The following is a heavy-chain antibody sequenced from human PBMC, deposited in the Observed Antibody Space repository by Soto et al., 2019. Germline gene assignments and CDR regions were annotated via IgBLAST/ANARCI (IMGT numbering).Heavy chain of an antibody. CDR1: GFTVSSNY. J-gene: IGHJ4*02. CDR3: ARVVGSSSSYFDY. CDR2: IYSGGST. Sequence: GWSLRLSCAASGFTVSSNYMSWVRQAPGKGLEWVSVIYSGGSTYYADSVKGRFTISRDNSKNTLYLQMNSLRAEDTAVYYCARVVGSSSSYFDYWGQGTLVTVSS. D-gene: IGHD6-6*01. V-gene: IGHV3-53*01.